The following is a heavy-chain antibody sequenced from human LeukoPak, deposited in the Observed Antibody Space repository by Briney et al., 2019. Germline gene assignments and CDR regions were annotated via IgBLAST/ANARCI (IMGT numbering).Heavy chain of an antibody. CDR1: GFTFSSYD. V-gene: IGHV3-13*01. CDR2: IGTAGEI. Sequence: PGGSLRLSCAASGFTFSSYDIHWVRHATGKGLEWVSGIGTAGEIYYPGSVKGRFTISRENAKNSLYLQMNSLRAGDTAVYYCAKDSLGAYYYYMDVWGKGTTVTVSS. D-gene: IGHD1-26*01. CDR3: AKDSLGAYYYYMDV. J-gene: IGHJ6*03.